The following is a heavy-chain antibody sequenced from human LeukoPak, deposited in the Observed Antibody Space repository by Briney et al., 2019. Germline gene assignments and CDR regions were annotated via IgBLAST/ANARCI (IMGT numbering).Heavy chain of an antibody. J-gene: IGHJ2*01. V-gene: IGHV4-34*01. Sequence: PSETLSLTCAVYGGSFSGYYWSWIRQPPGKGLEWIGEINHSGSTNYNPSLKSRVTISVDTSKNQFSLKLTSVTAADTAVYYCARRRRDSSSQYWYFDLWGRGTLVTVSS. CDR1: GGSFSGYY. CDR2: INHSGST. CDR3: ARRRRDSSSQYWYFDL. D-gene: IGHD6-6*01.